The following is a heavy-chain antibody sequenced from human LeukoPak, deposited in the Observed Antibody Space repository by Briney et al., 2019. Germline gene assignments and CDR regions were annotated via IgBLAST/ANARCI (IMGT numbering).Heavy chain of an antibody. J-gene: IGHJ4*02. CDR1: GDSVSSNSAA. CDR3: ARGQPPDY. V-gene: IGHV6-1*01. Sequence: SQTLSLTCAISGDSVSSNSAAWNWIRQSRSRGLEWLGRTYYRSKWYNDYAVSVKGRIIINADTSKNQFSLQLNSVTPEDTAVYYCARGQPPDYWGQGTLVTVSS. D-gene: IGHD6-13*01. CDR2: TYYRSKWYN.